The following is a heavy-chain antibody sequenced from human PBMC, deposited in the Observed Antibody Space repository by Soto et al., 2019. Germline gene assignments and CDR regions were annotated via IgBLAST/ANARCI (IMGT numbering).Heavy chain of an antibody. Sequence: PGGSLRLSCAASGFTFSSYAMHWVRQAPGKGLEWVAVISYDGSNKYYADSVKGRFTISRDNSKNTLYLQMNSLIAEDTAVYYCARETTTVTTIIDYWGQGTLVTVSS. V-gene: IGHV3-30-3*01. D-gene: IGHD4-17*01. CDR1: GFTFSSYA. CDR2: ISYDGSNK. CDR3: ARETTTVTTIIDY. J-gene: IGHJ4*02.